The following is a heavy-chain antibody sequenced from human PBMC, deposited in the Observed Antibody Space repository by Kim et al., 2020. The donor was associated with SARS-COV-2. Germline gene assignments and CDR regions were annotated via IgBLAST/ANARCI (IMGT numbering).Heavy chain of an antibody. Sequence: SETLSLTCTVSGGSISSYYWSWIRQPPGKGLEWIGYIYYSGSTNYNPSLKSRVTISVDTSKNQFSLKLSSVTAADTAVYYCARRGSWSLTFDYWGQGTLVTVSS. CDR3: ARRGSWSLTFDY. V-gene: IGHV4-59*08. CDR1: GGSISSYY. CDR2: IYYSGST. J-gene: IGHJ4*02. D-gene: IGHD6-13*01.